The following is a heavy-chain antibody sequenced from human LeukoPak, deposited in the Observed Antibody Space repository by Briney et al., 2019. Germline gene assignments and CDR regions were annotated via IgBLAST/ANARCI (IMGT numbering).Heavy chain of an antibody. Sequence: ASVKISCKASGYTFTGYYMHWVRQAPGQGLEWMGWINPNSGGTNYAQKFQGRVTMTRDTSISTAYMELSRLRSDDTAVYYCARDIVVVPAAIFDPWGQGTLVTVPS. CDR2: INPNSGGT. D-gene: IGHD2-2*01. CDR3: ARDIVVVPAAIFDP. J-gene: IGHJ5*02. V-gene: IGHV1-2*02. CDR1: GYTFTGYY.